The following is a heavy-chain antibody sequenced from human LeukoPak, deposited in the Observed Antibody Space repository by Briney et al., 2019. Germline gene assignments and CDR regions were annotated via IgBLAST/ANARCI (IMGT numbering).Heavy chain of an antibody. Sequence: GGSLRLSCAASGSTVSSNYMSWVRQAPGKGLEWVSVIYSGGSTYYADSVKGRFTISRDNSKNTLYLQMNSLRAEDTAVYYCARAGGYSYGYVMAWGQGTRVTVSS. J-gene: IGHJ5*02. V-gene: IGHV3-66*01. CDR3: ARAGGYSYGYVMA. CDR1: GSTVSSNY. D-gene: IGHD5-18*01. CDR2: IYSGGST.